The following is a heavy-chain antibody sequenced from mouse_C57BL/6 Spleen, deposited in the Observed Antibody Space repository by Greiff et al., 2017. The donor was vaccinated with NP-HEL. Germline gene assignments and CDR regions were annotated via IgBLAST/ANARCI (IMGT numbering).Heavy chain of an antibody. CDR3: ARHFDYDGGFDY. Sequence: DVQLVESGGGLVKPGGSLKLSCAASGFTFSSYTMSWVRQTPEKRLEWVATISGGGGNTYYPDSVKGRFPISRDNAKNTLYLQMSSLRAEDTALYYCARHFDYDGGFDYWGQGTTLTVSS. CDR1: GFTFSSYT. J-gene: IGHJ2*01. V-gene: IGHV5-9*01. D-gene: IGHD2-4*01. CDR2: ISGGGGNT.